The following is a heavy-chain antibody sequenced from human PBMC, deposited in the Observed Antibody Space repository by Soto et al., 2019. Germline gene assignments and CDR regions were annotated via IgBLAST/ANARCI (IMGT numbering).Heavy chain of an antibody. CDR2: INPQTGGT. CDR3: ARMNADSDSHYYAMDV. V-gene: IGHV1-2*02. CDR1: GYGLAGYY. Sequence: AAVEVSCTACGYGLAGYYMRWVREAPGQGLEWMGWINPQTGGTSYAQKFQGRVTMSQDTSGTQVVLTMTNMDLQDTGTYFCARMNADSDSHYYAMDVWGPGTPVTVS. J-gene: IGHJ6*02. D-gene: IGHD4-17*01.